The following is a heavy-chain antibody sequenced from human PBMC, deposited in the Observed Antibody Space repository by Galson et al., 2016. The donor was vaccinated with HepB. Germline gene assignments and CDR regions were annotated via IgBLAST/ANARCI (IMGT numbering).Heavy chain of an antibody. CDR2: IYYSGST. CDR1: GGSISSSSYY. D-gene: IGHD3-16*01. CDR3: ARVGSYAFDI. V-gene: IGHV4-39*07. Sequence: SETLSLTCTVSGGSISSSSYYWGWIRQPPGKGLEWIGSIYYSGSTYYNPSLKSRVTISVDTSKNQFSLKLTTVTAADTAVYYCARVGSYAFDIWGQGTMVTVSS. J-gene: IGHJ3*02.